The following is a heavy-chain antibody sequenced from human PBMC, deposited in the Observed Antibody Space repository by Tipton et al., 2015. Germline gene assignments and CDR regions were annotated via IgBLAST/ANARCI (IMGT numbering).Heavy chain of an antibody. CDR3: GRGDDSTAMATGFDY. V-gene: IGHV4-38-2*01. D-gene: IGHD5-18*01. Sequence: LRLSCAASGFTISTHEMTWVRQAPGKGLEWIGSMHHSGDAYYNPPLTSRVSISVDASKNQFSLKLTSVTAADTAFYFCGRGDDSTAMATGFDYWGQGALVTVSS. J-gene: IGHJ4*02. CDR1: GFTISTHE. CDR2: MHHSGDA.